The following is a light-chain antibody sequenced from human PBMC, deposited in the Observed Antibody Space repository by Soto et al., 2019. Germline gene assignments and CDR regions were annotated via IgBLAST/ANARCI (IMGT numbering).Light chain of an antibody. Sequence: MVLTQAPGTLSLSPGERATLSCRASQSVSSGYLAWYQQKPGQAPRLLIYGASRRATGIPDRFSGSGSGTDFTLTINRLEPADFAVYFCQQYSSSQGWTFGQGTKVDIK. V-gene: IGKV3-20*01. CDR2: GAS. J-gene: IGKJ1*01. CDR3: QQYSSSQGWT. CDR1: QSVSSGY.